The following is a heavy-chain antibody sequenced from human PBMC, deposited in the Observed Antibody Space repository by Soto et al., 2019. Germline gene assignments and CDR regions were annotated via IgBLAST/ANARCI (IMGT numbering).Heavy chain of an antibody. CDR1: GYSISSSNW. D-gene: IGHD3-16*01. V-gene: IGHV4-28*01. J-gene: IGHJ4*01. CDR2: IYYSGRT. CDR3: ARSGGGGNRTV. Sequence: SETLSLTCAVSGYSISSSNWWGWIRQPQGKGLEWIGYIYYSGRTYYNPSLKSRVTMSVDTSKNQFSLKLSSVTAVDTAVYYCARSGGGGNRTVGGKGTLVPVSS.